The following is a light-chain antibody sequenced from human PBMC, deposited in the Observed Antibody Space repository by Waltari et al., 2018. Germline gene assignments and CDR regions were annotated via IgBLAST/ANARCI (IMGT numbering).Light chain of an antibody. CDR3: SSQSSNDVVL. J-gene: IGLJ2*01. CDR2: DVS. Sequence: QSALTQPASVSGSPGQSVTIFCAGTSHDVVGYNSVSWYQEYPGQAPRVIIYDVSDRPSGVSDRFSGSKSGNTASLTISGLQAEDEADYYCSSQSSNDVVLFGGGTKLTVL. V-gene: IGLV2-14*01. CDR1: SHDVVGYNS.